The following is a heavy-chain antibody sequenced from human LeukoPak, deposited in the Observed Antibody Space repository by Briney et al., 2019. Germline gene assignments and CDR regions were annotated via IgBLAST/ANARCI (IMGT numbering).Heavy chain of an antibody. J-gene: IGHJ5*02. D-gene: IGHD6-13*01. Sequence: PSETLSLTCTVSGGSISSGGYYWSWIRQPPGKGLEWIGYIYHSGSTYYNPSLKSRVTISVDRSKNQFSLKLSSVTAADTAVYYCARGVSSWSNNWFDPWGQGTLVTVSS. V-gene: IGHV4-30-2*01. CDR1: GGSISSGGYY. CDR2: IYHSGST. CDR3: ARGVSSWSNNWFDP.